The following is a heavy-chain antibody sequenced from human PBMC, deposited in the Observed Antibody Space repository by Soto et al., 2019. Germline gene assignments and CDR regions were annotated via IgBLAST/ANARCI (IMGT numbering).Heavy chain of an antibody. CDR3: ASPTKPLYYYYGMDV. V-gene: IGHV1-69*12. Sequence: QVQLVQSGAEVKKPGSSGKVSCKASGRPFSRYAISWVRQAPGQGLEWMGGMIPIFGTANYAQKFQGRVTITADESTSTAYMELSSLRSEDTAVYYCASPTKPLYYYYGMDVWGQGTTVTVSS. CDR1: GRPFSRYA. J-gene: IGHJ6*02. D-gene: IGHD1-1*01. CDR2: MIPIFGTA.